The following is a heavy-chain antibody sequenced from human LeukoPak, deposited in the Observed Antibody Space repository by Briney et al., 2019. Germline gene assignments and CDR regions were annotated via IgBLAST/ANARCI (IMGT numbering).Heavy chain of an antibody. V-gene: IGHV1-2*02. J-gene: IGHJ4*02. Sequence: ASVKVSCKASGYTFTGYYMHWVRQAPGQGLEWMGWINPNSGGTNYAQKFQGRVTITRDTSISTAYLELSRLRSDDTAVYYFARDLSLITMVRGVNPVDYWGQGTLVTVSS. CDR2: INPNSGGT. CDR3: ARDLSLITMVRGVNPVDY. CDR1: GYTFTGYY. D-gene: IGHD3-10*01.